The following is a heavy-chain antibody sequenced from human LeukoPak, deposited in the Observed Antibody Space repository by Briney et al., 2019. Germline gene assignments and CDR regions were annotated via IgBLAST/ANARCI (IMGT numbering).Heavy chain of an antibody. CDR1: GFTFSSYS. CDR2: ISSSSSYI. V-gene: IGHV3-21*01. D-gene: IGHD6-13*01. J-gene: IGHJ1*01. CDR3: ARGGYSSTLYGRYQH. Sequence: PGGSLRLSCAASGFTFSSYSMNWVRQAPGKGLEWVSSISSSSSYIYYADSVKGRFTISRDSAKNSLYLQMNSLRAEDTAVYYCARGGYSSTLYGRYQHWGQGTLVTVSP.